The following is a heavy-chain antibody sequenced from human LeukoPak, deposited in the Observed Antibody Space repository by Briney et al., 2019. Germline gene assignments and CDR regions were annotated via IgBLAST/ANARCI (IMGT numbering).Heavy chain of an antibody. D-gene: IGHD1-26*01. J-gene: IGHJ4*02. CDR1: GGSISSGGYY. Sequence: SETLSLTCTVSGGSISSGGYYWSWIRQHPGKGLEWIGYIYYSGSTNYNPSLKSRVTISVDTSKNQFSLKLSSVTAADTAVYYCARSGGYYESFDYWGQGTLVTVSS. CDR3: ARSGGYYESFDY. V-gene: IGHV4-61*08. CDR2: IYYSGST.